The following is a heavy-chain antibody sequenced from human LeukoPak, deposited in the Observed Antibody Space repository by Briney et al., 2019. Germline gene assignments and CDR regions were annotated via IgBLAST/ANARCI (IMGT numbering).Heavy chain of an antibody. Sequence: PSETLSLTCTVSGGSISSYYWNWIRQPPGKGLEWIGYIYYSGSTNYSPSLKSRVTISVDTSKNQFSLKLSSVTAADTAVYYCARAGEGGIVVVPAASGVLAFDIWGQGTIVTVSS. V-gene: IGHV4-59*01. J-gene: IGHJ3*02. D-gene: IGHD2-2*01. CDR3: ARAGEGGIVVVPAASGVLAFDI. CDR2: IYYSGST. CDR1: GGSISSYY.